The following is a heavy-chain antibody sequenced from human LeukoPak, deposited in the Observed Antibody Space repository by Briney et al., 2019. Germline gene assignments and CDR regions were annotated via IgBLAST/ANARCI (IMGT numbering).Heavy chain of an antibody. CDR1: GGSISSYY. V-gene: IGHV4-59*12. J-gene: IGHJ4*02. D-gene: IGHD3-10*01. CDR2: IYYSGST. Sequence: SETLSLTCTVSGGSISSYYWSWIRQPPGKGLEWIGYIYYSGSTNYNPSLKSRVTISVDTSKNQFSLKLSSVTAADTAVYYCARERVTMVRGVFNYWGQGTLVTVSS. CDR3: ARERVTMVRGVFNY.